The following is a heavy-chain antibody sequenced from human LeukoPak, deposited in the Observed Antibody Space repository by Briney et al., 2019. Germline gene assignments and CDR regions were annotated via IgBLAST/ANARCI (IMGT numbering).Heavy chain of an antibody. J-gene: IGHJ3*02. CDR2: IYYSGST. CDR3: ARDFGVFGIAATGSDAFDI. D-gene: IGHD6-13*01. V-gene: IGHV4-59*01. Sequence: SETLSLTCTVSGGPINSFYCSWIRQSPGKELEWIGYIYYSGSTNYNPSLKSRVTISVDTSKNQFSLKLSSVTAADTAVYYCARDFGVFGIAATGSDAFDIWGQGTMVTVSS. CDR1: GGPINSFY.